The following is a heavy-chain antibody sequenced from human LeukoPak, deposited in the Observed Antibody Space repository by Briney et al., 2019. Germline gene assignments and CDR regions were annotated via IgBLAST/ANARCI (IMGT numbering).Heavy chain of an antibody. V-gene: IGHV3-30*03. CDR1: GFTFNTYA. D-gene: IGHD3-16*01. CDR2: VSHDESQK. J-gene: IGHJ4*02. CDR3: ARDTFGSFDY. Sequence: GGSLRLSCAASGFTFNTYAMHWVREAPGKGLEWVAVVSHDESQKYYADSVNGRYTISRDNFRNTLYMQIKTLRAEDTVVYYFARDTFGSFDYWGQGTLVTVSS.